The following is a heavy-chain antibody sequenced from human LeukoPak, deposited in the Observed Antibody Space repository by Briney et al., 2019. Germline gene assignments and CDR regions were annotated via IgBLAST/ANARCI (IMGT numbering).Heavy chain of an antibody. CDR3: ARPIDYGDYEGGIDY. V-gene: IGHV3-21*01. J-gene: IGHJ4*02. Sequence: PGGSLRLSCAASGFTFSSYSMNWVRQAPGKGLEWVSSISSSSSYIYYADSVKGRFTISRDNAKNSLYLQMNSPRAEDTAVYYCARPIDYGDYEGGIDYWGQGTLVTVSS. CDR1: GFTFSSYS. CDR2: ISSSSSYI. D-gene: IGHD4-17*01.